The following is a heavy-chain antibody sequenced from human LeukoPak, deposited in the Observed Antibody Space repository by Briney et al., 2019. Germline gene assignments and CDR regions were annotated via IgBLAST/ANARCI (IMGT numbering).Heavy chain of an antibody. CDR1: GGSISGYY. Sequence: PSETLSLTCTVSGGSISGYYWSWIRQPPGKGLEWIGYIYDSGSTNYNPSLKSRVTISVDTSKNQFSLKLSSVTAADTAVYYCARDLLSSSWVYFQHWGQGTLVTVSS. CDR2: IYDSGST. CDR3: ARDLLSSSWVYFQH. D-gene: IGHD6-13*01. V-gene: IGHV4-59*01. J-gene: IGHJ1*01.